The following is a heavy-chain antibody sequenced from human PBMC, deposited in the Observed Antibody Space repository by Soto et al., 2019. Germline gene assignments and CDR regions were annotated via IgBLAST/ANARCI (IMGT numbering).Heavy chain of an antibody. CDR3: ARVLRGVVNWFDP. Sequence: HLVQSGPEVKKPGASVTVSCKTSGDTFTNFGLSWVRQAPGQGLEWMGWIATYNTNRNYAQKFQGRLTLTTATSTSTAYMELKSLGYDDTAVYYCARVLRGVVNWFDPWGQGTLVTVSS. J-gene: IGHJ5*02. V-gene: IGHV1-18*01. CDR1: GDTFTNFG. CDR2: IATYNTNR. D-gene: IGHD3-10*01.